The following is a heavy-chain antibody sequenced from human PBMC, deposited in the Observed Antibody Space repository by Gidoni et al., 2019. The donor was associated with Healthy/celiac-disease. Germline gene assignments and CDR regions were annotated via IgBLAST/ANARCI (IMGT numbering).Heavy chain of an antibody. CDR1: GYTFTSYA. CDR3: ARGSDDDYYDSSGYAFDI. D-gene: IGHD3-22*01. CDR2: INAGNGNT. J-gene: IGHJ3*02. Sequence: QVQLVQSGAEVKKPGASVTVSCKASGYTFTSYAMHWVRQAPGQRLEWMGWINAGNGNTKYSQKFQGRVTITRDTSASTAYMELSSLRSEDTAVYYCARGSDDDYYDSSGYAFDIWGQGTMVTVSS. V-gene: IGHV1-3*01.